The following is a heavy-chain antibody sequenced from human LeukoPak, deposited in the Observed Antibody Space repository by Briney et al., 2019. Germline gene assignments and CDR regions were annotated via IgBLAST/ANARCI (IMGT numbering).Heavy chain of an antibody. V-gene: IGHV4-34*01. J-gene: IGHJ4*02. CDR1: GGSFSGYY. D-gene: IGHD2-15*01. Sequence: PSETLSLTCAVYGGSFSGYYWSWIRQPPGKGLEWIGEINHSGSTNYNPSLKSRVTISVDTSKNQFSLKLSSVTAADTAVYYCARTFRGHRYCSGGSCYPFDYWGQGTLVTVSS. CDR2: INHSGST. CDR3: ARTFRGHRYCSGGSCYPFDY.